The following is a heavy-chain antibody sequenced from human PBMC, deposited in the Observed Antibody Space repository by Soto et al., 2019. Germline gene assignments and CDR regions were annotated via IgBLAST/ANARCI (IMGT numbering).Heavy chain of an antibody. CDR1: SYA. Sequence: SYAMSWVRQAPGKGLEWVSAISGSGGSTYYADSVKGRFTISRDNSKNTLYLQMNSLRAEDTAVYYCAKRGDSSYLWGQGTMVTVSS. V-gene: IGHV3-23*01. CDR2: ISGSGGST. CDR3: AKRGDSSYL. D-gene: IGHD3-22*01. J-gene: IGHJ3*01.